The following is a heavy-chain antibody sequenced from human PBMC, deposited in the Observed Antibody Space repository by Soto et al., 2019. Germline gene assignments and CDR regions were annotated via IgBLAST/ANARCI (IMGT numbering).Heavy chain of an antibody. J-gene: IGHJ6*02. V-gene: IGHV3-23*01. CDR1: GFTFSHHA. Sequence: EVQLLESGGGLVQPGGSLRVSCAAAGFTFSHHAMSWVRQAPGKGLEWVSTISGSGGTIYYADSVKGRFTISRDNSKNALWLQMNSLRAEDTALYYCAKGSGNIRPYGMDVWGQGTTVTVSS. CDR2: ISGSGGTI. CDR3: AKGSGNIRPYGMDV.